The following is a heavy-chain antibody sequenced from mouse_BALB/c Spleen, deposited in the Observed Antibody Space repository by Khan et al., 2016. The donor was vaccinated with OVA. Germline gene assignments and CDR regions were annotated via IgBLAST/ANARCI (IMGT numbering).Heavy chain of an antibody. CDR1: GYSITSDYA. Sequence: EVQLQESGPNLVKPSQSLSLTCAFTGYSITSDYAWNWILQFPVNKLKWMAYITYRESTGYNPSLKGRISITRDTSMNQFFLHLNSVTTENRATLDGARDYASIYLVFAYWGQGNTLPVTS. D-gene: IGHD1-1*01. J-gene: IGHJ2*01. V-gene: IGHV3-2*02. CDR2: ITYREST. CDR3: ARDYASIYLVFAY.